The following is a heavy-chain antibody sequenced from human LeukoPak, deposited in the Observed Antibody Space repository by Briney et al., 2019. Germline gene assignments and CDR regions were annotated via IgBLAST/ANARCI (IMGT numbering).Heavy chain of an antibody. Sequence: GGSLRLSCAASGFTFSSYGMHWVRQAPGKGLEWVAVISYDGSNKYYADSVKGRFTISRDNSKNTLYLQMNSLRAEDTAVYYCAKVRPAVAYDYYFDYWGQGTLVTVSS. CDR1: GFTFSSYG. CDR3: AKVRPAVAYDYYFDY. J-gene: IGHJ4*02. D-gene: IGHD3-16*01. CDR2: ISYDGSNK. V-gene: IGHV3-30*18.